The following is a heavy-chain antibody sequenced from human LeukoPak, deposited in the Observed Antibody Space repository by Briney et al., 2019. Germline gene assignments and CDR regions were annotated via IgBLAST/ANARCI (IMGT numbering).Heavy chain of an antibody. V-gene: IGHV3-30-3*01. CDR2: ISYDGSNK. Sequence: SCKASGYTFTGYYMHWVRQAPGKGLEWVAVISYDGSNKYYADSVKGRFTISRDNSKNTLYLQMSSLRAEDTAVYYCARDSPVGYWGQGTRVTVSS. J-gene: IGHJ4*02. CDR3: ARDSPVGY. CDR1: GYTFTGYY.